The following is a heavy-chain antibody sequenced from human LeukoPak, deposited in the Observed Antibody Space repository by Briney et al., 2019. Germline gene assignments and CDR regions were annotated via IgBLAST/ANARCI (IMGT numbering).Heavy chain of an antibody. D-gene: IGHD3-22*01. J-gene: IGHJ4*02. CDR2: IYHSGST. CDR1: GGSISSSNW. Sequence: SETLSLTCAVSGGSISSSNWWSWVRQPPGKGLEWIGEIYHSGSTNYNPSLKSRVTISVDKSKNQFSLKLSSVTATDTAVYYCARLRGYYDSSGYYLNFDYWGQGTLVTVSS. V-gene: IGHV4-4*02. CDR3: ARLRGYYDSSGYYLNFDY.